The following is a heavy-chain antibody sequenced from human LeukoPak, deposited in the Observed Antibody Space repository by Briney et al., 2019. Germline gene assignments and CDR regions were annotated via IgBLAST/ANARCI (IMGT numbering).Heavy chain of an antibody. D-gene: IGHD3-22*01. CDR1: GFTFGDYA. CDR3: AAPYYDSSGYYSYFDY. J-gene: IGHJ4*02. CDR2: IRGKVYAGTT. Sequence: EPGRSLRLSCTASGFTFGDYAMSWFRQAPGKGLEWVGFIRGKVYAGTTEYAASVKGRFTISRDDSRGIAYLQMNSLKTEDTAVYYCAAPYYDSSGYYSYFDYWGQGTLVTVSS. V-gene: IGHV3-49*03.